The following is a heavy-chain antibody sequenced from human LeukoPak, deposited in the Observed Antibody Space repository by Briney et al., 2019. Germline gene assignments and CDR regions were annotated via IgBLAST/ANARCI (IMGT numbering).Heavy chain of an antibody. CDR2: IWYDGSNK. J-gene: IGHJ4*02. CDR1: GFTFSSYG. V-gene: IGHV3-33*01. Sequence: GGSLRLSCAASGFTFSSYGMHWVRHAPGKGLEWVAVIWYDGSNKYYADSVKGRFTISRDNSKNTLYLQMNSLRAEDTAVYYCARHSSGYYYFDYWGQGTLVTVSS. D-gene: IGHD3-22*01. CDR3: ARHSSGYYYFDY.